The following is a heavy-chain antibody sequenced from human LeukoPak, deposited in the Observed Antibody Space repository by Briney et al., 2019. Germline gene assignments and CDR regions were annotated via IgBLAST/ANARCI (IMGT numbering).Heavy chain of an antibody. CDR3: ARVRAVADDAFDI. D-gene: IGHD6-19*01. V-gene: IGHV4-34*01. J-gene: IGHJ3*02. CDR2: INHSGST. Sequence: NPSETLSLTCAVCGGSFSGYYWSWIRQPPGKGLEWIGEINHSGSTNYNPSLKSRVTISVDTSKNQFSLKLSSVTAADTAVYYCARVRAVADDAFDIWGQGTMVTVSS. CDR1: GGSFSGYY.